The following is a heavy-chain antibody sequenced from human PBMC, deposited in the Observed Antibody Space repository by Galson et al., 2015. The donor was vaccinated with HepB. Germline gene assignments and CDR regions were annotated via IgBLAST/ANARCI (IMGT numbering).Heavy chain of an antibody. V-gene: IGHV3-23*01. CDR2: ISGSGGST. D-gene: IGHD1-26*01. Sequence: SLRLSCAASGFTFSSYSMNWVRQAPGKGLEWVSAISGSGGSTYYADSVKGRFTISRDNSKNTLYLQMNSLRAEDTAVYYCAKDGWYSGSTYQFDYWGQGTLVTVSS. CDR3: AKDGWYSGSTYQFDY. J-gene: IGHJ4*02. CDR1: GFTFSSYS.